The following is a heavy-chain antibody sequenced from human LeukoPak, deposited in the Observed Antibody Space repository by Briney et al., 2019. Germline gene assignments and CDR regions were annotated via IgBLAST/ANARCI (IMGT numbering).Heavy chain of an antibody. J-gene: IGHJ4*02. CDR3: AKPGQYSSSWYLFDY. Sequence: PGGSLRLSCAASGFTFSSYAMSWVRQAPGKGLEWVSAISGSGGSTYYADSVKGRFTISRDNSKNTLYLQMNSLRAEDTAVYYCAKPGQYSSSWYLFDYWGQGTLVTVSS. V-gene: IGHV3-23*01. CDR2: ISGSGGST. D-gene: IGHD6-13*01. CDR1: GFTFSSYA.